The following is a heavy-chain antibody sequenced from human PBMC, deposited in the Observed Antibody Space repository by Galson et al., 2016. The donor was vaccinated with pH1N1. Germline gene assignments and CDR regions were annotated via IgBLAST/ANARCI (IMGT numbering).Heavy chain of an antibody. J-gene: IGHJ6*02. D-gene: IGHD1-14*01. CDR1: GFTFSSYS. CDR2: ISSSSSTI. Sequence: SLRLSCAASGFTFSSYSMNWVRQAPGKGLEWVSYISSSSSTIYYADSVKGRFTISRDNAKNSLYLKMNSLRAEDTAVYYCAIVNHYYYYGIDVWGQGSTVTVSS. V-gene: IGHV3-48*01. CDR3: AIVNHYYYYGIDV.